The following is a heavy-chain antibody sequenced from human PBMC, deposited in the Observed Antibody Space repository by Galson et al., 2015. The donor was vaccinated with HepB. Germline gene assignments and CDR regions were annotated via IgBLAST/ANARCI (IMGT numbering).Heavy chain of an antibody. J-gene: IGHJ4*02. D-gene: IGHD3-16*01. CDR1: GGSISSYY. CDR2: IYYSGST. V-gene: IGHV4-59*01. Sequence: SETLSLTCTVSGGSISSYYWSWIRQPPGKGLEWIGYIYYSGSTNYNPSLKSRVTISVDTSKNQFSLKLSSVTAADTAVYYWARGVRGEYYFDYWGQGTLVTVSS. CDR3: ARGVRGEYYFDY.